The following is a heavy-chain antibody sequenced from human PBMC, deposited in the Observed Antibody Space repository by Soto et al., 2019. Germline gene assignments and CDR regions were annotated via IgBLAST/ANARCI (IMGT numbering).Heavy chain of an antibody. V-gene: IGHV3-23*01. CDR3: AKAKGYFDWFTPRAGASHNWYFDL. Sequence: EVQLLESGGGLVQPGGSLRLSCAASGFTFSSYAMSWVRQAPGKGLEWVSAISGSGGSTYYADSVKGRFTISRDNSKNTLXXQXNXXRAEDTAVYYCAKAKGYFDWFTPRAGASHNWYFDLWGRGTLVTVSS. J-gene: IGHJ2*01. D-gene: IGHD3-9*01. CDR2: ISGSGGST. CDR1: GFTFSSYA.